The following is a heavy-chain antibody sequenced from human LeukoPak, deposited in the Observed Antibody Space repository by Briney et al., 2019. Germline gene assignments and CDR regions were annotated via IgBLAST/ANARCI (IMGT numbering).Heavy chain of an antibody. CDR3: AKDLWGASYHY. CDR1: GFTFSSYA. Sequence: GGSLRLSCAASGFTFSSYAMSWVRQAPGKGLEWVSAISGSGGSTYYADSVKGRFTISRDNSKNTLYLQMNNLRAEDTAVYYCAKDLWGASYHYWGQGTLVTVSS. J-gene: IGHJ4*02. V-gene: IGHV3-23*01. CDR2: ISGSGGST. D-gene: IGHD3-16*02.